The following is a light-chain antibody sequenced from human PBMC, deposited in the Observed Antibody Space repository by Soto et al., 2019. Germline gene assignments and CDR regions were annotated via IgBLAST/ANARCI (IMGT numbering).Light chain of an antibody. CDR3: QQRSNWPPVLT. CDR1: QSVTSD. J-gene: IGKJ5*01. V-gene: IGKV3-11*01. CDR2: DTS. Sequence: EIVLTQSPDILSLSPGDRATLSCRASQSVTSDFLVWYQQKPGQAPRLLIYDTSNRATGIPARFSGSGSGTDFTLTISSLEPEDFAVYCCQQRSNWPPVLTFGQGTRLENK.